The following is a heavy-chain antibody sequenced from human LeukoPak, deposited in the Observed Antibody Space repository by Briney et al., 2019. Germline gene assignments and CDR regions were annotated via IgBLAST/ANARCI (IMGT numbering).Heavy chain of an antibody. CDR2: IYYSGST. Sequence: PSETLSLTCTVSGGSISSGGYYWSWIRQHPGKGLEWIGYIYYSGSTYYNPSLKSRVTISVDTSKNQFSLKLSSVTAADTAVYYCARDRALYCSSTSCHVYGMDVWGKGTTVTVSS. J-gene: IGHJ6*04. CDR3: ARDRALYCSSTSCHVYGMDV. D-gene: IGHD2-2*01. CDR1: GGSISSGGYY. V-gene: IGHV4-31*03.